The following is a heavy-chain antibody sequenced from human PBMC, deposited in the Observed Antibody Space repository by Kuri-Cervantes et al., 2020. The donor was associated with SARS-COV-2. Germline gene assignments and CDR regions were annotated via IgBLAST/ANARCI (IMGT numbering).Heavy chain of an antibody. CDR3: ASCEYYYYYGMDV. CDR1: GGSISSGGYY. CDR2: IYYSGST. J-gene: IGHJ6*02. V-gene: IGHV4-31*03. Sequence: SETLSLTCTVSGGSISSGGYYWSWIRQHPGKGLEWIGYIYYSGSTYYNPSLKSRVTISVDTSKNQFSLKLSSVTAADTAVYYCASCEYYYYYGMDVWGQGTTVTVSS.